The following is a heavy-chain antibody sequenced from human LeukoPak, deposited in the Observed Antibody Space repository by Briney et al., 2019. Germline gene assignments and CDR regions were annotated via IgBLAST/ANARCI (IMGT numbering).Heavy chain of an antibody. CDR1: GFTFSSYA. D-gene: IGHD6-13*01. CDR3: AKSNPGSSWGSIDY. Sequence: GGSLRLSCAASGFTFSSYAMSWVRQAPGKGLEWVSAISGSGGSTYYAASVKGRFTISRDNSKNTLYLQMNSLRAEDTAVYYCAKSNPGSSWGSIDYWGQGTLVTVSS. CDR2: ISGSGGST. V-gene: IGHV3-23*01. J-gene: IGHJ4*02.